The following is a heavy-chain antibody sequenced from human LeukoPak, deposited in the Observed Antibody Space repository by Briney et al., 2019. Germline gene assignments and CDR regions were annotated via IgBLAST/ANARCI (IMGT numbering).Heavy chain of an antibody. CDR2: IYYSGNT. CDR3: ARDRHYYYGSGSYCGEFDP. Sequence: SETLSLTCTVSGGSISSSSFYWGWIRQSRGKGLEWIGSIYYSGNTYYNPSLKGRVTISVDTSENQFSLKLSSVTAADTAVYYCARDRHYYYGSGSYCGEFDPWGQGTLVTVSS. CDR1: GGSISSSSFY. D-gene: IGHD3-10*01. J-gene: IGHJ5*02. V-gene: IGHV4-39*07.